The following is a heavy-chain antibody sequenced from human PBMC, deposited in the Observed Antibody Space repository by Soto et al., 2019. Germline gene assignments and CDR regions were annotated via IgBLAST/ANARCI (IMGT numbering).Heavy chain of an antibody. D-gene: IGHD2-2*01. CDR2: INQDGSVQ. Sequence: EVQLVESGGGLVQPGGSLRLSCAASGFTFSTYWMTWVRQAPGKGLEWVANINQDGSVQNYVDSVKGRFTISRDNAENSLYLQMNSLRAEDAAVYYCARALSPKYATYWVEACDFWGQWTMVTVSS. J-gene: IGHJ3*01. CDR1: GFTFSTYW. CDR3: ARALSPKYATYWVEACDF. V-gene: IGHV3-7*05.